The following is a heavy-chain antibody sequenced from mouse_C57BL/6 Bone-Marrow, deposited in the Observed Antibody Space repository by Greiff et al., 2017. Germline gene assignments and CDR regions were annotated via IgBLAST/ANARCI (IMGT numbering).Heavy chain of an antibody. Sequence: VQLQESGAELVRPGTSVKVSCKASGYAFTNYLIEWVKQRPGQGLEWIGVINPGSGGTNYNEKFKGKATLTADKSSSTAYMQLSSLTSEDSAVYFCARQLYWYFDVWGTGTTVTVSS. V-gene: IGHV1-54*01. CDR3: ARQLYWYFDV. D-gene: IGHD3-1*01. J-gene: IGHJ1*03. CDR1: GYAFTNYL. CDR2: INPGSGGT.